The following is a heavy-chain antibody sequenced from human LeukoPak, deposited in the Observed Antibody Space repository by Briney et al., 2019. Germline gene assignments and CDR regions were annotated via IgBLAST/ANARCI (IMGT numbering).Heavy chain of an antibody. D-gene: IGHD6-6*01. V-gene: IGHV4-39*01. CDR1: GGSISSSSYY. CDR2: IYYSGST. CDR3: ARHTRIAARRAGKYFDY. J-gene: IGHJ4*02. Sequence: SETLSLTCTVSGGSISSSSYYWGWIRQPPGKGLEWIGSIYYSGSTYYNPSLKSRVTISVDTSKNQFSLKLSSVTAADTAVYYCARHTRIAARRAGKYFDYWGQGTLVTVSS.